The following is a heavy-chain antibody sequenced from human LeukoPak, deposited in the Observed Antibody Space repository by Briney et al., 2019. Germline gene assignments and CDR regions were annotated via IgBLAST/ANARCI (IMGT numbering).Heavy chain of an antibody. V-gene: IGHV3-21*01. Sequence: KTGGSLRLSCAASGFTFSTYSMNWVRQAPGKGLELVSSISSSSTYIYYADSVKGRFTISRDNAKNSLYLQMNSLRAEDTAVYYCARGPGGSYDHFDYWGQGTLVTVSS. CDR3: ARGPGGSYDHFDY. D-gene: IGHD1-26*01. CDR1: GFTFSTYS. CDR2: ISSSSTYI. J-gene: IGHJ4*02.